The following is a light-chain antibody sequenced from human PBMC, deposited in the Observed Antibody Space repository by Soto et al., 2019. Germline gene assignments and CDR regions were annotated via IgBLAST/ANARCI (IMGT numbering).Light chain of an antibody. V-gene: IGKV1-16*02. Sequence: DIQMTQSPSSQSASVGDRVTITCRTSQDIKNYVAWFQQKSGKAPKSLIYAASHLETGVPSKFSGSGSGTLFTLTINSPQDEDFATYYCQQYSTYPLTFGPGTKVDIK. CDR3: QQYSTYPLT. J-gene: IGKJ3*01. CDR2: AAS. CDR1: QDIKNY.